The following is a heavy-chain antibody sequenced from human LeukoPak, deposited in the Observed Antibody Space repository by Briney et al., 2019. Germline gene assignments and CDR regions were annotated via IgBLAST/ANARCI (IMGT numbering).Heavy chain of an antibody. CDR3: ARGPRGRRLAAAGTGAFDI. V-gene: IGHV3-48*03. D-gene: IGHD6-13*01. CDR1: GFTFSSYE. J-gene: IGHJ3*02. CDR2: ISSSGSTI. Sequence: GGSLRLSCAASGFTFSSYEMNWVRQAPGKGLEWVSYISSSGSTIYYADSVKGRFTISRDNAKNSLYLQMNSLRAEDTAVYYCARGPRGRRLAAAGTGAFDIWGQGTMVTVSS.